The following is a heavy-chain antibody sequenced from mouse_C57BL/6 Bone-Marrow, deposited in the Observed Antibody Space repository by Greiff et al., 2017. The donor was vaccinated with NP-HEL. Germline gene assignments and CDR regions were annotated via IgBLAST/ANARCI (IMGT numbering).Heavy chain of an antibody. Sequence: DVMLVESGGGLVKPGGSLKLSCAASGFTFSSYAMSWVRQTPEKRLEWVATISDGGSYTYYPDNVKGRFTISRDNAKNNLYLQMSHLKSEDTAMYYCARRYGSSFFAYWGQGTLVTVSA. J-gene: IGHJ3*01. V-gene: IGHV5-4*03. CDR3: ARRYGSSFFAY. CDR1: GFTFSSYA. D-gene: IGHD1-1*01. CDR2: ISDGGSYT.